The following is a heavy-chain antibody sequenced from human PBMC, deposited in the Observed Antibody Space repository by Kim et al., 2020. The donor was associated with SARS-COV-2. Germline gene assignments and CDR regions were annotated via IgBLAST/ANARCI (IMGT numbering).Heavy chain of an antibody. V-gene: IGHV7-4-1*02. CDR2: INTNTGNP. Sequence: ASVKVSCKASGYTFTSYAMNWVRQAPGQGLEWMGWINTNTGNPTYAQGFTGRFVFSLDTSVSTAYLQISSLKAEDTAVYYCARGPRYGSGRLVRWFDPWGQGTLVTVSS. J-gene: IGHJ5*02. CDR3: ARGPRYGSGRLVRWFDP. D-gene: IGHD3-10*01. CDR1: GYTFTSYA.